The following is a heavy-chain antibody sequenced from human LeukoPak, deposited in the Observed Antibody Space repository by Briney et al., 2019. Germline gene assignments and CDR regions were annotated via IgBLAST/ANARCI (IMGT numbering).Heavy chain of an antibody. V-gene: IGHV3-74*01. CDR3: VRGALRDCSYTSCTRGNWFDP. CDR2: INADGSAT. Sequence: PGGSLRLSCAASGFTFSSHWMHWVRQAPEKGLVGVSHINADGSATYYAASVKGRFTISRDNARNTLYLQMHRLTAEDTGVYYCVRGALRDCSYTSCTRGNWFDPWGQGTLVTVSS. D-gene: IGHD2-2*01. CDR1: GFTFSSHW. J-gene: IGHJ5*02.